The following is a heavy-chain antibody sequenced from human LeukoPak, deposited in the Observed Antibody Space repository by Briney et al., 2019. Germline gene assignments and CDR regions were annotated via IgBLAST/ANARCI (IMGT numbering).Heavy chain of an antibody. CDR2: IYYSGST. CDR1: GGSISSSSYY. D-gene: IGHD3-10*01. CDR3: ARSEVRGPVRGCFDL. Sequence: SETLSLTCTVSGGSISSSSYYWGWIRQPPGKGLEWIGSIYYSGSTYYNPSLKSRVTISVDTSKNQFSLKLSSVTAADTAVYYCARSEVRGPVRGCFDLWGRGTLVTVSS. V-gene: IGHV4-39*07. J-gene: IGHJ2*01.